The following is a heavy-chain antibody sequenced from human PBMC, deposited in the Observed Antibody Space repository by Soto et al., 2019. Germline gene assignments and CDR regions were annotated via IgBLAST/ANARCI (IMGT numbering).Heavy chain of an antibody. J-gene: IGHJ4*02. Sequence: EVQLVESGGGLVKPGGSLRLSCAASGFTFSNAWMNWVRQTPGKGVEWGGRIRSKTDGGTADYAAPVQGRFTISRDDSKNTLFLQMNSLKTEDTAVYYCTTGVNSDYGHFYWGQGTLVTVSS. CDR2: IRSKTDGGTA. V-gene: IGHV3-15*01. CDR3: TTGVNSDYGHFY. D-gene: IGHD5-12*01. CDR1: GFTFSNAW.